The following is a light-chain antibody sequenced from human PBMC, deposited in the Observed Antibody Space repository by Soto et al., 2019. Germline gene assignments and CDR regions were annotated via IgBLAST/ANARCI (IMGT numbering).Light chain of an antibody. CDR2: DAS. J-gene: IGKJ4*01. Sequence: DIQMTQSPSSLSASGRDRVTITCQARQNINNYLNWYQQKPGQAPRLLIYDASNLETGVPSRFSGSGFGTHFTFTISSLQPEDVATYYCQQYDDLPLTFGGGTRVEI. CDR1: QNINNY. CDR3: QQYDDLPLT. V-gene: IGKV1-33*01.